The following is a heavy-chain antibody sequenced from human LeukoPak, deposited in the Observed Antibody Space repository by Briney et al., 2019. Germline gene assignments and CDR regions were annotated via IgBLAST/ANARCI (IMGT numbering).Heavy chain of an antibody. J-gene: IGHJ3*02. D-gene: IGHD3-22*01. V-gene: IGHV3-66*01. CDR2: IYSGDNT. Sequence: GGSLRLSCAASGFIVSSNYMSWVRQAPGKGLEWVSVIYSGDNTYYADSVKGRFTISRDNSKNTLHLRMNSLRAEDTAVYYCAYDSSGYYPALAFDIWGQGTMVTVSS. CDR3: AYDSSGYYPALAFDI. CDR1: GFIVSSNY.